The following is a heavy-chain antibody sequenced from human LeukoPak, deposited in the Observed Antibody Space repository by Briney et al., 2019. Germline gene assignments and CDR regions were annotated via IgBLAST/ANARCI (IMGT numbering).Heavy chain of an antibody. V-gene: IGHV4-61*02. D-gene: IGHD3-22*01. CDR2: IYTSGST. J-gene: IGHJ4*02. CDR1: GGSISSGSYY. CDR3: ARDAHYYDSSGYFEGLDY. Sequence: SETLSLTCTVSGGSISSGSYYWSWIRQPAGKGLEWIGRIYTSGSTNYNPSLKSRVTISVDTPKNQFSLKPSSVTAADTAVYYCARDAHYYDSSGYFEGLDYWGQGTLVTVSS.